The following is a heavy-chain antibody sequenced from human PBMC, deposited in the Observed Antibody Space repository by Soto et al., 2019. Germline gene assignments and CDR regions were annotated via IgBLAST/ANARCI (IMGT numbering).Heavy chain of an antibody. D-gene: IGHD2-15*01. CDR1: GGSVCGGSYY. CDR2: IYFSGRT. CDR3: AREDIVEGDAFDI. Sequence: PSETLSLTCTVSGGSVCGGSYYWNWIRQPPGKGLEWIGYIYFSGRTNYNPSLKSRVTISVDTSKNQFSLKLSSVTAADTAVYYCAREDIVEGDAFDIWGQGTMVTVSS. V-gene: IGHV4-61*01. J-gene: IGHJ3*02.